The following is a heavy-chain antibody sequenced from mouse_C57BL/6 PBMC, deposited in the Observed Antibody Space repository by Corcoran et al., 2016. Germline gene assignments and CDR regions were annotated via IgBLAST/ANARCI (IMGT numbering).Heavy chain of an antibody. V-gene: IGHV1-80*01. CDR3: AGDPYYYGSSRFDY. J-gene: IGHJ2*01. CDR2: IYPGDGDT. CDR1: GYAFSSYW. Sequence: QVQMQQSGAELVKPGASVKISCKDSGYAFSSYWMNWVKQRSGKGIEWIGQIYPGDGDTNYNGKFKGKATLTADKSSGTAYMQLSSLTSEDSAVYFCAGDPYYYGSSRFDYWCQGTTLTVSS. D-gene: IGHD1-1*01.